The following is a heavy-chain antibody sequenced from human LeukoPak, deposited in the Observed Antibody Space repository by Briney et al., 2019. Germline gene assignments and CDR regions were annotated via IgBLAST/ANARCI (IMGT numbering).Heavy chain of an antibody. D-gene: IGHD5-12*01. Sequence: GASVKVSCKVSGYTLTKLSIHWVRQAPGQGLEWMGGFDPEDGETIYAQKFQGRVTMTADTSTDTAYMELSSLRSEDTAVYYCATGQIWWLPFDFWGQGTLVTVPS. J-gene: IGHJ4*02. V-gene: IGHV1-24*01. CDR2: FDPEDGET. CDR1: GYTLTKLS. CDR3: ATGQIWWLPFDF.